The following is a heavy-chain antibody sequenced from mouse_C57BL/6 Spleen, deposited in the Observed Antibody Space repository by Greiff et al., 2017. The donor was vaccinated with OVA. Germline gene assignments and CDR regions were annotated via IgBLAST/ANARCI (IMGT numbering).Heavy chain of an antibody. J-gene: IGHJ3*01. CDR3: ARDGYGLLAY. CDR2: ISDGGSYT. Sequence: EVQGVESGGGLVKPGGSLKLSCAASGFTFSSYAMSWVRQTPEKRLEWVATISDGGSYTYYPDNVKGRFTISRDNAKNNLYLQMSHLKSEDTAMYYCARDGYGLLAYWGQGTLVTVSA. CDR1: GFTFSSYA. V-gene: IGHV5-4*01. D-gene: IGHD2-2*01.